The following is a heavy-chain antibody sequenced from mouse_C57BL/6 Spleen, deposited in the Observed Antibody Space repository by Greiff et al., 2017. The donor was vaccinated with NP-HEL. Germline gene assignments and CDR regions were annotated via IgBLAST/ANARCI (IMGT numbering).Heavy chain of an antibody. Sequence: VKLMESGPGLVAPSQSLSITCTVSGFSLTSYGVHWVRQPPGKGLEWLVVIWSDGSTTYNSALKSRLSISKDNSKSQVSLKMNSLQTDDTAMYYCARHEGNYFYAMDYWGQGTSVTVSS. CDR1: GFSLTSYG. J-gene: IGHJ4*01. V-gene: IGHV2-6-1*01. CDR3: ARHEGNYFYAMDY. CDR2: IWSDGST. D-gene: IGHD2-1*01.